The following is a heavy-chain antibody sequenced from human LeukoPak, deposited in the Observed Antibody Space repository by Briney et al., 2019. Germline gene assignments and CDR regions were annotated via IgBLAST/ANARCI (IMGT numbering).Heavy chain of an antibody. CDR2: IYYSGST. D-gene: IGHD4-4*01. Sequence: SETLSLTCTVSGGSISSYYWSWIRQPPGKGLEWGGYIYYSGSTNYNPSLKSRVTISVHTSKIQFSLKLSSVTAADTAMYYCAREGHYSDYYYGMDVWGQGTTVTVSS. CDR3: AREGHYSDYYYGMDV. J-gene: IGHJ6*02. V-gene: IGHV4-59*01. CDR1: GGSISSYY.